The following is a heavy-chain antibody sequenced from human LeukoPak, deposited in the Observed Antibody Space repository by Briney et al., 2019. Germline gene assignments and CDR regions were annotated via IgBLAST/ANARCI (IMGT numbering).Heavy chain of an antibody. Sequence: SETLSVTCTVSGGSISSYYWGWIRQPPGKGLEWIGSIYYSGSTYYNPSLKSRVTISVDTSKNQFSLKLSSVTAADTAVYYCARAVGSLYSSSWYPTYYFDYWGQGTLVTVSS. CDR1: GGSISSYY. J-gene: IGHJ4*02. CDR3: ARAVGSLYSSSWYPTYYFDY. V-gene: IGHV4-39*07. CDR2: IYYSGST. D-gene: IGHD6-13*01.